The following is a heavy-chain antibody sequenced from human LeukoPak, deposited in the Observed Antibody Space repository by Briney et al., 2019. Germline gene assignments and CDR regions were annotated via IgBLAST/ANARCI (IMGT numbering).Heavy chain of an antibody. CDR1: GFTFSSYS. J-gene: IGHJ5*02. CDR2: ISSSSSYI. V-gene: IGHV3-21*01. Sequence: PGGSLRLSCAASGFTFSSYSMNWVRQAPGKGLEWVSSISSSSSYIYYADSVKGRFTISRDNAKNSLYLQMNSLRAEDTAVYYCARTHDPDVLRFLEWWFDPWGQGTLVTVSS. D-gene: IGHD3-3*01. CDR3: ARTHDPDVLRFLEWWFDP.